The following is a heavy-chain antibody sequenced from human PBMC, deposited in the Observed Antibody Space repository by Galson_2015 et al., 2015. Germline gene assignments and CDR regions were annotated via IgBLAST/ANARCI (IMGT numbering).Heavy chain of an antibody. CDR2: IDTASSYI. D-gene: IGHD3-10*01. CDR3: ARDVYGSGTYYNYNDAFDM. CDR1: GFIFSDYS. J-gene: IGHJ3*02. Sequence: SLRLSCAASGFIFSDYSMNWVRQAPGEGLEWVSSIDTASSYIYYADSLKGRFTISRDNAKNSLYLQMNSLRAEDTAVYFCARDVYGSGTYYNYNDAFDMWGQGTMVTVSS. V-gene: IGHV3-21*01.